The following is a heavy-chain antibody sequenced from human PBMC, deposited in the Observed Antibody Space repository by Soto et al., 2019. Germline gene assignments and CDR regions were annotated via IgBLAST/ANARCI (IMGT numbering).Heavy chain of an antibody. CDR1: GDSISSYY. CDR3: ARSYGHYGYFAP. V-gene: IGHV4-59*08. D-gene: IGHD4-17*01. J-gene: IGHJ5*02. Sequence: QVQLQESGPGLVKPSETLSLTCTVSGDSISSYYWSWIRQPPGKGLEWIGYIYFSGTTNYNPSLKSRVTISLDTSKKHFSLKLNSMTAADTAVYYCARSYGHYGYFAPWGQGTLVTVSS. CDR2: IYFSGTT.